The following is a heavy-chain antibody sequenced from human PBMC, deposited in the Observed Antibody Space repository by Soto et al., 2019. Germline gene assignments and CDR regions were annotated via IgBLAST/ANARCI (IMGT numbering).Heavy chain of an antibody. CDR3: ARRAETNGWNGFGADKYYFDF. CDR2: MNPNTGNS. J-gene: IGHJ4*02. Sequence: ASVKVSCKASGYTFTSYDIYWVRQATGQGLEWMGWMNPNTGNSGYAQKFQGRVTTTSDTSISTAHMELSSLRSEDTAVYYCARRAETNGWNGFGADKYYFDFWGQGTLVTV. CDR1: GYTFTSYD. D-gene: IGHD1-1*01. V-gene: IGHV1-8*01.